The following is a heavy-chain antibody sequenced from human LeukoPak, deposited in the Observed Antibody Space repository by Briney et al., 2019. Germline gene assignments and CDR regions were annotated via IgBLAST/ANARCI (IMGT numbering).Heavy chain of an antibody. Sequence: SQTLSLTCTVSGGSISSGDYYWSWIRQPPGKGLKWIGYIYYSGSTYYNPSLKSRVTISVDTSKNQFSLKLSSVTAADTAVYYCARALVDYGDFDFDLWGRGTLVTVSS. CDR1: GGSISSGDYY. D-gene: IGHD4-17*01. J-gene: IGHJ2*01. V-gene: IGHV4-30-4*01. CDR2: IYYSGST. CDR3: ARALVDYGDFDFDL.